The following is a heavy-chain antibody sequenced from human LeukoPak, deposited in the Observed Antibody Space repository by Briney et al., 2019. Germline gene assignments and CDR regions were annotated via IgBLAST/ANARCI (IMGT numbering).Heavy chain of an antibody. CDR2: ISSDGGNK. J-gene: IGHJ4*02. D-gene: IGHD3-10*01. CDR1: GFIFSSYA. V-gene: IGHV3-30-3*01. CDR3: ATYGAGTYVD. Sequence: GGSLRLSCEASGFIFSSYAMHWVRQAPGKGLEWVAIISSDGGNKYYADSVKGRFTISRDNSKNTVYLQMNGLRAEDTAVYYCATYGAGTYVDWGQGTLVTVSS.